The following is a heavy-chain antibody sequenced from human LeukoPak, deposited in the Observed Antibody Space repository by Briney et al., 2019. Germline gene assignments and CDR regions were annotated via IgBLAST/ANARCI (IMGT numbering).Heavy chain of an antibody. V-gene: IGHV3-30-3*01. Sequence: GGSLRLSCAASGFTFSSYAMHWVRQAPGKGLEWVSVISYDGSNKYYADSVKGRFTISRDNSKNTLYLQMNSLRAEDTAVYYCARADTSSGSLGQVDYWGQGTLVTVSP. CDR1: GFTFSSYA. J-gene: IGHJ4*02. D-gene: IGHD6-19*01. CDR2: ISYDGSNK. CDR3: ARADTSSGSLGQVDY.